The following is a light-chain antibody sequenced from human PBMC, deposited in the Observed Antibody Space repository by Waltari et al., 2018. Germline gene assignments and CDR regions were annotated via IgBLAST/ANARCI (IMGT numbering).Light chain of an antibody. CDR3: MFWPSNVWV. Sequence: QPVLTQPPSSSASPGESASLTCTLPSDITVGAFNISWYQQQPGSPPRFLLYYNSDSETAHGXXXXXXXXGSKDASANAGILLISGLQSEDEADYYCMFWPSNVWVFGGGTKLTVL. J-gene: IGLJ3*02. V-gene: IGLV5-37*01. CDR1: SDITVGAFN. CDR2: YNSDSET.